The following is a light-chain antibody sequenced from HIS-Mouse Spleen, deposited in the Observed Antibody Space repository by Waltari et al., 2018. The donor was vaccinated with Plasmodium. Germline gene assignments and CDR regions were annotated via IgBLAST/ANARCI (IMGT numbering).Light chain of an antibody. CDR3: QQYYSFPRT. CDR2: AAS. CDR1: QGISSY. Sequence: IWMTQSPSLLSASTGDRVTFSCLIGQGISSYLAWYQQKPGKAPELLIYAASTLQSGVPSRFSGSGSGTDFTLTISCLQSEDFATYYCQQYYSFPRTFGQGTKVEIK. J-gene: IGKJ1*01. V-gene: IGKV1D-8*02.